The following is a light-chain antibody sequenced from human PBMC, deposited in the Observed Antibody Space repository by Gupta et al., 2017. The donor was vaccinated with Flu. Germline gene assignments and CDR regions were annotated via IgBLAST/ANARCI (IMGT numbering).Light chain of an antibody. Sequence: EIVMTQSPATLSASPGETVTVSCRASQSVDNNVAWYHHKPVQAPSLLISAASARATGVPARMRDSGSGTQFTLTISSRQPEDFAVYYCQQYANWPPSTFGGGTRVEIK. CDR1: QSVDNN. CDR3: QQYANWPPST. J-gene: IGKJ4*01. V-gene: IGKV3-15*01. CDR2: AAS.